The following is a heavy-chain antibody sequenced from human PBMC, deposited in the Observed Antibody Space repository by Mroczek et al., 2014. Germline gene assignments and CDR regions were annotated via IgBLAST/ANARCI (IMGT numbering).Heavy chain of an antibody. J-gene: IGHJ4*02. Sequence: QVQLVESGGGLVKPGGSLRLSCGASGFTFSDYYMTWIRQAPGKGLEWISYLTSSGRTTYYADSMKGRFTISRDNANNSLYLQMNSLRAEDTAVYYCAALLSGWYRIDYWGQGTLVTVSS. V-gene: IGHV3-11*01. CDR2: LTSSGRTT. D-gene: IGHD6-19*01. CDR1: GFTFSDYY. CDR3: AALLSGWYRIDY.